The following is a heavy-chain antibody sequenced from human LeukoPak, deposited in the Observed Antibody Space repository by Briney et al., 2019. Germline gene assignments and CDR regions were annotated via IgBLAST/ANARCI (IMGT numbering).Heavy chain of an antibody. CDR3: VRGGADTSY. CDR2: ISDDGSSA. V-gene: IGHV3-74*01. Sequence: TGGSLRLSCTASGFTFRSYWMHWVRQIPGKGLMWVSRISDDGSSASYADSVKGRFTISRDDAKHTLYLQMNSLRAEDTAIYYCVRGGADTSYWGQGTLVTVSS. D-gene: IGHD1-26*01. J-gene: IGHJ4*02. CDR1: GFTFRSYW.